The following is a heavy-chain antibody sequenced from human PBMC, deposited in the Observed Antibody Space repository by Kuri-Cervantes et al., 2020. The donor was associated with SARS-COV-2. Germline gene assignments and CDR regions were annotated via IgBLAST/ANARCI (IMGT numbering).Heavy chain of an antibody. D-gene: IGHD2-2*02. V-gene: IGHV1-24*01. Sequence: ASVKVSCKVSGNTLTELPLHWVRQAPGKGLEWMGGFDPEQREIIYAQKFQGRVSMTEDTSTDTAYMELSSLRPEDTAVYYCARGGVGYCSSTSCYSFWAFDIWGQGTMVTVSS. CDR2: FDPEQREI. CDR1: GNTLTELP. J-gene: IGHJ3*02. CDR3: ARGGVGYCSSTSCYSFWAFDI.